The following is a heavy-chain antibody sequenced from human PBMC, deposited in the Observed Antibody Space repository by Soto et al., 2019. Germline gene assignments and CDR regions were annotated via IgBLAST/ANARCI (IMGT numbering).Heavy chain of an antibody. Sequence: PSETLSLTCTVSGGSISSYYWSWIRQPPGKGLKWIGYIYYSGSTNYNPSLKSRVTISVDTSKNQFSLKLSSVTAADTAVYYCARARGHYGSGSQYYFDYWGQGTLVTVSS. D-gene: IGHD3-10*01. J-gene: IGHJ4*02. CDR3: ARARGHYGSGSQYYFDY. CDR2: IYYSGST. CDR1: GGSISSYY. V-gene: IGHV4-59*01.